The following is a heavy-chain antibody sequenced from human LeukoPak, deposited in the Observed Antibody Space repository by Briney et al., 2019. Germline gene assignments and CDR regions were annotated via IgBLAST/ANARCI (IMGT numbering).Heavy chain of an antibody. D-gene: IGHD3-9*01. Sequence: GRSLRLSCAASGFTFSSYGMHWVRQAPGKGLEWVAVISYDGSNKYYADSVKGRFTISRDNSKNTLYLQMNSLRAEDTAVYYCAKETYYDILTGYRWGQGTLVTVSS. CDR1: GFTFSSYG. J-gene: IGHJ4*02. CDR3: AKETYYDILTGYR. CDR2: ISYDGSNK. V-gene: IGHV3-30*18.